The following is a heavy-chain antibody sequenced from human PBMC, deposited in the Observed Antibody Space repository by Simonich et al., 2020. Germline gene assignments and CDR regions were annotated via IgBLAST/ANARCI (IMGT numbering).Heavy chain of an antibody. J-gene: IGHJ3*02. CDR2: LWYDGSNK. Sequence: QVQLVESGGGVVQPGRSLRLSCAASGFTFSSYGMHWVRQAPGKGLEWGAVLWYDGSNKYYADSVKGRFTISRDNSNNRLYLQMNSLRAEDTAVYYCARGLWAGWRDAFDICGQGTMVTVSS. V-gene: IGHV3-33*01. D-gene: IGHD6-19*01. CDR3: ARGLWAGWRDAFDI. CDR1: GFTFSSYG.